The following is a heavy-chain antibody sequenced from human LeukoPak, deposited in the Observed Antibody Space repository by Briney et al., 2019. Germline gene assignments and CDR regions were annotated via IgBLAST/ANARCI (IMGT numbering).Heavy chain of an antibody. J-gene: IGHJ6*02. CDR1: GYTFTTYD. V-gene: IGHV1-2*06. Sequence: ASVKVSCKASGYTFTTYDINWVRQAPGQGLEWMRRINPNSGGTNYAQKFQGRVTMTRDTSISTAYMELSRLRSDDTAVYYCARKSNARYYYDSSGYLDGMDVWGQGTTVTVSS. CDR3: ARKSNARYYYDSSGYLDGMDV. D-gene: IGHD3-22*01. CDR2: INPNSGGT.